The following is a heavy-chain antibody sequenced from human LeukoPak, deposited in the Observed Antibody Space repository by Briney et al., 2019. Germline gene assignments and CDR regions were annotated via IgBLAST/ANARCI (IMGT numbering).Heavy chain of an antibody. J-gene: IGHJ6*02. CDR1: GGSFSGYY. D-gene: IGHD2-2*01. CDR3: ARYVHCSSTSCLGYYYYGMDV. V-gene: IGHV4-34*01. Sequence: SETLSLTCAVYGGSFSGYYWSWIRQLPGKGLEWIGEINHSGSTNYNPPLKSRVTISVDTSKNQFSLKLSSVTAADTAVYYCARYVHCSSTSCLGYYYYGMDVWGQGTTVTVSS. CDR2: INHSGST.